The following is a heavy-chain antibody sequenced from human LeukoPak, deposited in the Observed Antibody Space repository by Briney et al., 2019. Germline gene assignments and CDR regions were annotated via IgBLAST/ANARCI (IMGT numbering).Heavy chain of an antibody. J-gene: IGHJ4*02. V-gene: IGHV3-23*01. CDR2: ISGSGGRT. D-gene: IGHD3-16*01. Sequence: PGGSLRLSCAASGFTLNNYAMNWVRQAPGKGLEWVSAISGSGGRTYYADSVKGRFTISRDNSKNTLYLQMNSLRAEDTAVYHCATTQPGGSYRDLPHWGQGALVTVSS. CDR3: ATTQPGGSYRDLPH. CDR1: GFTLNNYA.